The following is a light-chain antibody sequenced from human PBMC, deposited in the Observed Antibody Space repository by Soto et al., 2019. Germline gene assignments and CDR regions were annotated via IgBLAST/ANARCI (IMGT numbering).Light chain of an antibody. CDR1: SNDVGGYNY. V-gene: IGLV2-8*01. J-gene: IGLJ2*01. CDR3: SSYAGSNNVV. CDR2: EVS. Sequence: QSALTQPPSASGSPGQSVTIACTGTSNDVGGYNYVSWYQQHPGNAPQLMIYEVSKRPSGVPDRFSGSKSGNTASLTVSGLQAEDEADYYCSSYAGSNNVVFGGGTKVTVL.